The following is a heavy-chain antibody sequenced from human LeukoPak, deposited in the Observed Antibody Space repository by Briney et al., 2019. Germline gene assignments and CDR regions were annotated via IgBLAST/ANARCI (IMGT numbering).Heavy chain of an antibody. Sequence: HGESLKISCKGSGYSFTSYWIAWVRQMPGKGLEWMGGIYPGDSHTRYSPSFQGQVTISADKSIGTAYLQWSSLKASDIAMYYCARRDNGEYFHHWGQGTLVTVSS. D-gene: IGHD1-1*01. CDR2: IYPGDSHT. J-gene: IGHJ1*01. CDR1: GYSFTSYW. V-gene: IGHV5-51*01. CDR3: ARRDNGEYFHH.